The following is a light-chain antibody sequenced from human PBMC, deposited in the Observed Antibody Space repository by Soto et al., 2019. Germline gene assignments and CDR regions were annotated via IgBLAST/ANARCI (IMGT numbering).Light chain of an antibody. V-gene: IGLV2-14*03. CDR1: SSDVGLYNY. CDR2: DVS. Sequence: QSALTQPASVSGSPGQSITISCTGTSSDVGLYNYVSWYQQHPGKAPKLLIYDVSDRPSGVSNRFSGSKSGSTASLTISGLQAEDEGDYYCCSYAGDYMFVFGTGTKLTVL. CDR3: CSYAGDYMFV. J-gene: IGLJ1*01.